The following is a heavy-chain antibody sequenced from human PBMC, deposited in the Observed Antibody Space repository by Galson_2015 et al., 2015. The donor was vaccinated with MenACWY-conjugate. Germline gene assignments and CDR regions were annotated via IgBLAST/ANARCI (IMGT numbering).Heavy chain of an antibody. D-gene: IGHD6-19*01. V-gene: IGHV3-30*18. J-gene: IGHJ6*02. CDR1: GFTFSSHG. CDR2: ISYDGSNK. Sequence: SLRLSCAASGFTFSSHGMHWVRQAPGKGLEWVAVISYDGSNKYYADSVEGRFTISRDNSKNTLYLQMNSLRAEDTAVYYCAKGGLCYSSGWYSNYYYYVMDVWGQGTTVTVSS. CDR3: AKGGLCYSSGWYSNYYYYVMDV.